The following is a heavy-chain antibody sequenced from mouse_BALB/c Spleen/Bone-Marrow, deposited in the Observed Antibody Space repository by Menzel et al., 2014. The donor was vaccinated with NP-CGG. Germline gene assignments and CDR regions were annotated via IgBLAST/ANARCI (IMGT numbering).Heavy chain of an antibody. V-gene: IGHV1S137*01. Sequence: QVQLQQSGAELVRPEVSVKISCKGSGYTFTDYAMHWVKQSHAKSLEWIGVIGTYYGDATYNQKFKTKATMTVDKSSSTAYMVLARLTSEDSALYYCAREGPWFAFWGQGTLVTVSA. CDR1: GYTFTDYA. CDR3: AREGPWFAF. CDR2: IGTYYGDA. J-gene: IGHJ3*01.